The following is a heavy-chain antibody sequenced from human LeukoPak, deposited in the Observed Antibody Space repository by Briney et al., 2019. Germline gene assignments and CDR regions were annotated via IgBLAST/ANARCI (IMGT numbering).Heavy chain of an antibody. CDR1: GFTFSNYA. V-gene: IGHV3-23*01. CDR3: TRVGYIDEGIDY. Sequence: PGGSLRLSCAASGFTFSNYAMSWVRQAPGKGLEWVSVISGSGGSTYYADSVKGRFTISRDNPKNTLYLQMNSLRAEDTAIYYCTRVGYIDEGIDYWGQGTLVTVSS. CDR2: ISGSGGST. D-gene: IGHD5-24*01. J-gene: IGHJ4*02.